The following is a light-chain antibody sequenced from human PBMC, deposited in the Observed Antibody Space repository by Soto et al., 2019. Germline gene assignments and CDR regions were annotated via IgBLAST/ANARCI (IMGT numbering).Light chain of an antibody. CDR1: NIESKS. CDR3: QVWDGLSDHVI. V-gene: IGLV3-21*02. J-gene: IGLJ2*01. CDR2: DDS. Sequence: SYELTQPPSVSVAPGQTARITCGENNIESKSVHWYQQRPGQAPVLVVHDDSDRPSGIPERISGSNSGNTATLTISRVEAGDEAEYYCQVWDGLSDHVIFGGGTKLTVL.